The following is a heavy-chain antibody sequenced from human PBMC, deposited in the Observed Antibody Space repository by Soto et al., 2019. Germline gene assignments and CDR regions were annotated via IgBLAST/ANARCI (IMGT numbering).Heavy chain of an antibody. V-gene: IGHV1-69*12. CDR3: ANNKDYYDTSGPYVFDY. CDR1: GGTFSTYA. J-gene: IGHJ4*02. CDR2: IIPIFDTP. D-gene: IGHD3-22*01. Sequence: QVQLVQSGAEVKKPGSSVKVSCKASGGTFSTYAISWVRQAPGQGLEWMGGIIPIFDTPNYAQKFQGRVTITADESTGTAYMELSSLRSEDTAVYYCANNKDYYDTSGPYVFDYWGQGTLVTVSS.